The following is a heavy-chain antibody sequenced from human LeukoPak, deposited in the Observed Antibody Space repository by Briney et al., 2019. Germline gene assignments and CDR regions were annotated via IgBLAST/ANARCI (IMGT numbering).Heavy chain of an antibody. D-gene: IGHD5-18*01. CDR3: ARDQGYSYGYDLFDP. Sequence: PSGTLSLTCTVSGGSISSYYWSWIRQPPGKGLEWIGYIYYSGSTNYNPSLKSRVTISVDTSKNQFSLKLSSVTAADTAVYYCARDQGYSYGYDLFDPWGQGTLVTVSS. CDR1: GGSISSYY. J-gene: IGHJ5*02. V-gene: IGHV4-59*01. CDR2: IYYSGST.